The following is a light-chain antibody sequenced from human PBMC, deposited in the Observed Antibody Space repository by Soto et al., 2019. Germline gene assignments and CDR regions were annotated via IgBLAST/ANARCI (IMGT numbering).Light chain of an antibody. V-gene: IGKV4-1*01. CDR3: QQYYSTPQT. J-gene: IGKJ4*01. Sequence: DIVMTQSPDSLAVSLGERATINCKSSQSVLYSSNTKNYLAWYQQKPGQPPKLLIYGASTRESGVPDRFSGRGSVTDFTLTISSLQAEDVAVYYCQQYYSTPQTFGGGTKVEIK. CDR2: GAS. CDR1: QSVLYSSNTKNY.